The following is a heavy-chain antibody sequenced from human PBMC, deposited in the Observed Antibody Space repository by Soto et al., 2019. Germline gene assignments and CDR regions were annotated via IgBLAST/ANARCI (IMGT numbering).Heavy chain of an antibody. V-gene: IGHV4-31*03. Sequence: PSETLSLTCTVSGGSIRSGCYNWSWIRQLPGKGPESIGYIFHTGNTYYNPSLKSRVTISVDTSQKQFSLRMSSVTATDTALYYCARDLRKLVSPAQWGQGALVTVSS. D-gene: IGHD1-20*01. CDR1: GGSIRSGCYN. CDR2: IFHTGNT. CDR3: ARDLRKLVSPAQ. J-gene: IGHJ4*02.